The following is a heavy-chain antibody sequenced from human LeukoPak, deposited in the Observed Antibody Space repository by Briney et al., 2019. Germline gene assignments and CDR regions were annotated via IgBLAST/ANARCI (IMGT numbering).Heavy chain of an antibody. CDR3: ARGGYSGAPDDAFDI. CDR2: INPSGGRT. V-gene: IGHV1-46*01. D-gene: IGHD1-26*01. Sequence: ASVKVSCKASGYTFTGYYIHWVRQAPGQGLEWMGMINPSGGRTIYAQNFQDRVTMTRDMSTSTVFMELSSLRSDDTAMFFCARGGYSGAPDDAFDIWGQGTIVTISS. CDR1: GYTFTGYY. J-gene: IGHJ3*02.